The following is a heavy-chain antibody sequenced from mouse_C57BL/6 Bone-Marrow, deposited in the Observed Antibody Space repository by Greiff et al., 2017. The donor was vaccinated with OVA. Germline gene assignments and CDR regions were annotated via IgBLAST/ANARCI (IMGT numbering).Heavy chain of an antibody. J-gene: IGHJ3*01. CDR1: GFSFNTYA. CDR2: IRSKSNNYAT. CDR3: VRQRVYDGLFAY. D-gene: IGHD2-3*01. V-gene: IGHV10-1*01. Sequence: EVKLVESGGGLVQPKGSLKLSCAASGFSFNTYAMNWVRQAPGKGLEWVARIRSKSNNYATYYADSVKDRFTISRDDSESMLYLQMNNLKTEDTAMYYCVRQRVYDGLFAYWGQGTLVTVSA.